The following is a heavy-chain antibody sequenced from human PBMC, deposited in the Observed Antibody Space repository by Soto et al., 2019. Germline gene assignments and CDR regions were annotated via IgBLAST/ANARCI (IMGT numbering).Heavy chain of an antibody. CDR3: ARDDTGVALDS. V-gene: IGHV1-18*01. D-gene: IGHD5-18*01. Sequence: QVQLVQSGAEVKKPGASVKVSCRASGYTFITYGINWVRQAPGQGLEWIGWISPYDGNTHYGQNLQGRVSMTTDPFTGTAYMELRSLTSDDTAVYYCARDDTGVALDSWGQGTLVTVSS. CDR1: GYTFITYG. CDR2: ISPYDGNT. J-gene: IGHJ4*02.